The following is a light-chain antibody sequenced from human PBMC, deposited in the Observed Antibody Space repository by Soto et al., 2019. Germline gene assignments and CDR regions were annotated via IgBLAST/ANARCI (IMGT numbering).Light chain of an antibody. CDR1: QTVERW. Sequence: GDRVIITCRASQTVERWMAWYQQKPGKAPKLLISDVSTLERGVPSRFSVSGSATEFTLTISGLQPDDFATYYCQQYKDYVYTFGQGTKVESK. V-gene: IGKV1-5*01. J-gene: IGKJ2*01. CDR3: QQYKDYVYT. CDR2: DVS.